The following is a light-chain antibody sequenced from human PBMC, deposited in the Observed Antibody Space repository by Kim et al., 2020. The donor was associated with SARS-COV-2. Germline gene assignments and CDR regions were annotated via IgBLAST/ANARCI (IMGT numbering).Light chain of an antibody. CDR1: QNVLHSSNNKNY. CDR2: WAS. CDR3: QQYYSTPWT. J-gene: IGKJ1*01. V-gene: IGKV4-1*01. Sequence: ATINCKASQNVLHSSNNKNYLAWYQQKPGQPPKLLIYWASTRESGVPDRFSGSGSGTDFTLTISSLQAEDVAVYYCQQYYSTPWTFGQGTKVDIK.